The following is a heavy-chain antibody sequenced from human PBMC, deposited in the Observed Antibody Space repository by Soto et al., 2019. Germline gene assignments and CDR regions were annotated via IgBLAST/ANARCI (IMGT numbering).Heavy chain of an antibody. J-gene: IGHJ3*02. CDR3: ARDQGATILNAFDI. V-gene: IGHV1-69*13. CDR1: GGTFSSYA. CDR2: IIPIFATA. D-gene: IGHD1-26*01. Sequence: GASVKVSCKASGGTFSSYAISSLRQAPGQGLEWMGGIIPIFATANYAQKFQGRVTITADESTSTAYMELNSLRSEDTAVYYCARDQGATILNAFDIWGQGTMVTVSS.